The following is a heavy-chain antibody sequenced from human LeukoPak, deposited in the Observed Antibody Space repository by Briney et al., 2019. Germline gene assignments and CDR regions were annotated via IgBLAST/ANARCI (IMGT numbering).Heavy chain of an antibody. CDR1: GYTFTSYA. CDR3: AREGAYYDPSPDAFDI. J-gene: IGHJ3*02. D-gene: IGHD3-22*01. V-gene: IGHV1-3*01. Sequence: ASVKVSCKASGYTFTSYAMHWVRQAPGQRLEWMGWINAGNGNTKYSQKFQGRVTITRDTSASTVYMELSSLRSEDTAVYYCAREGAYYDPSPDAFDIWGQGTMVTVSS. CDR2: INAGNGNT.